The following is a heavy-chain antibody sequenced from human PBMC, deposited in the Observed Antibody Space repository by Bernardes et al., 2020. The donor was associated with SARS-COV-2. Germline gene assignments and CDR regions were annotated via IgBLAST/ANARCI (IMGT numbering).Heavy chain of an antibody. CDR1: GFTFSGFG. J-gene: IGHJ6*02. CDR2: IWYDGSNK. D-gene: IGHD3-22*01. CDR3: ASLFLISRYNHGSGFSPGMDV. V-gene: IGHV3-33*08. Sequence: GGSLRLSCAASGFTFSGFGMHWVRQAPGKGLEWVALIWYDGSNKFYADSVKGRFTISRDNSNNMLYLQLNSLRAEDTAVYYCASLFLISRYNHGSGFSPGMDVWGQGTTVTVSS.